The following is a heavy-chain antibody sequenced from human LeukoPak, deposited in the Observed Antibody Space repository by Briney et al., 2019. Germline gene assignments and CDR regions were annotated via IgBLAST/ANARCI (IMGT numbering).Heavy chain of an antibody. Sequence: SETLSLTCAVSDYLINNGYYWGWIRQPPGKGLEWIGSIYHTGDTYYNPSLKSRVTISASTSRNQFSLRLNSVTAVDTAVYYCARHLGYCSDGSCYSTYFDNWGQGAPVTVFS. D-gene: IGHD2-15*01. CDR3: ARHLGYCSDGSCYSTYFDN. J-gene: IGHJ4*02. CDR2: IYHTGDT. CDR1: DYLINNGYY. V-gene: IGHV4-38-2*01.